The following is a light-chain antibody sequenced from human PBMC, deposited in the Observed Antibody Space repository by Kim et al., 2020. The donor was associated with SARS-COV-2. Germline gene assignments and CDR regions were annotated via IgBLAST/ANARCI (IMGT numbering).Light chain of an antibody. CDR2: QAS. Sequence: DIQMTQSPSTLSAFVGNRVTITCRASQSVDSWLAWYQQKPGKATKLLIYQASKLASGVPSRFSGSGSGTDFTLTISNLQPDDSAIYYCKQYETYWTFGPGTKVDIK. V-gene: IGKV1-5*03. CDR3: KQYETYWT. J-gene: IGKJ1*01. CDR1: QSVDSW.